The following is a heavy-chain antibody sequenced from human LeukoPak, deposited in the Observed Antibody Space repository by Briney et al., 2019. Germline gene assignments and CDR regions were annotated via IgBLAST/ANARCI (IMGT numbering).Heavy chain of an antibody. Sequence: PGGSLRLSCAASGFTFTTYGMHWVRQAPGKGLVWVSRIMSDGRSTYADSVKGRFTISRDNSKNTLYLQMNSLRAEDTAVYYCARCAMFGELYYFDYWGQGTLVTVSS. CDR3: ARCAMFGELYYFDY. J-gene: IGHJ4*02. CDR1: GFTFTTYG. CDR2: IMSDGRST. D-gene: IGHD3-10*02. V-gene: IGHV3-74*01.